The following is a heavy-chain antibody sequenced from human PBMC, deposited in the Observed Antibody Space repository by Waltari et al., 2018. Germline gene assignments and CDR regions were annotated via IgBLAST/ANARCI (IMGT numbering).Heavy chain of an antibody. D-gene: IGHD1-26*01. CDR3: VRDLRWALVPGWFDP. V-gene: IGHV4-59*01. J-gene: IGHJ5*02. CDR1: GVSLSSYY. Sequence: QVHLEESGPGLVKPSETVSLTCTVYGVSLSSYYWSWIRQSPGKGLEWIGSLYYTGNTNYTPALKSRVTISVDMPKTQFSLRLNSVTAADTAIYYCVRDLRWALVPGWFDPWGQGSLVTVSS. CDR2: LYYTGNT.